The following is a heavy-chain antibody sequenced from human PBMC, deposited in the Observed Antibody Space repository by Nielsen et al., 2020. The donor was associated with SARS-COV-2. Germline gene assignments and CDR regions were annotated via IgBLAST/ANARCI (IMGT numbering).Heavy chain of an antibody. J-gene: IGHJ6*02. CDR2: LTGDSGRV. V-gene: IGHV3-9*01. CDR1: GFTFLDYA. CDR3: ARDVRPGVTSWFEFAMDV. Sequence: SLKISCAASGFTFLDYAMYWVRQPPGKGLEWVASLTGDSGRVAYADSVKGRFTISRDNAKNYLFLQMNSLRVDDTAFYFCARDVRPGVTSWFEFAMDVWGLGIAVTV. D-gene: IGHD2-21*02.